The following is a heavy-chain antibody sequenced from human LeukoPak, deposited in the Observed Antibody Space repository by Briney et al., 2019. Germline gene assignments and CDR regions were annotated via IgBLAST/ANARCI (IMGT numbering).Heavy chain of an antibody. CDR2: IIPIFGTA. D-gene: IGHD3-3*01. J-gene: IGHJ4*02. CDR1: GGTFSRYA. CDR3: ATADGRGLLEWFPKY. V-gene: IGHV1-69*05. Sequence: ASVKVSCKASGGTFSRYAISWVRQAPGQGLEWMGGIIPIFGTAKYAQKFQDRVTITTDESTSTDYMELSSLRSEDTAVYYCATADGRGLLEWFPKYWGQGTLVTVSS.